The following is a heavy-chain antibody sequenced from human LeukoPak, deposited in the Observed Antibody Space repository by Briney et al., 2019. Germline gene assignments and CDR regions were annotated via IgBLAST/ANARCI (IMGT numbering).Heavy chain of an antibody. CDR2: INPNSGGT. D-gene: IGHD3-22*01. CDR1: GYTFTGYY. Sequence: ASVKVSCKASGYTFTGYYMHWVRQAPGQGLEWMGWINPNSGGTNYAQKFQGRVTMTRDTSISTAYMELSRLGSDDTAVYYCASGFMGYDRSGYYDDAFDIWGQGTMVTVPS. V-gene: IGHV1-2*02. CDR3: ASGFMGYDRSGYYDDAFDI. J-gene: IGHJ3*02.